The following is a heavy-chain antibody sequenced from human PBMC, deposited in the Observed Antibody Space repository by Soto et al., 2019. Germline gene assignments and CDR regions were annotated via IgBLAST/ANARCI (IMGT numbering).Heavy chain of an antibody. J-gene: IGHJ4*02. D-gene: IGHD1-26*01. Sequence: SETLSLTCTVSGGSISDSFWSWIRQPAGRGLEYIGRVYTTGSSNYNPSLKSRVTISVDTSKNQFSLKLSSVTAADTAVYYCAREVGATFFDYWGQGTLVTVSS. CDR3: AREVGATFFDY. V-gene: IGHV4-4*07. CDR1: GGSISDSF. CDR2: VYTTGSS.